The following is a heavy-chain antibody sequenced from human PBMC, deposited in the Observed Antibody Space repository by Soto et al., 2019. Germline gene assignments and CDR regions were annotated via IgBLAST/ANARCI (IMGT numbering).Heavy chain of an antibody. V-gene: IGHV3-21*01. CDR1: GFTFSSYS. Sequence: PGGSLRLSCAASGFTFSSYSMNWVRQAPGKGLEWVSSISSSSSYIYYADSVKGRFTISRDNAKNSLYLQMNSLRAEDTAVYYCEREKLRFLEWDAFDIWGQGTMVTVS. D-gene: IGHD3-3*01. CDR3: EREKLRFLEWDAFDI. J-gene: IGHJ3*02. CDR2: ISSSSSYI.